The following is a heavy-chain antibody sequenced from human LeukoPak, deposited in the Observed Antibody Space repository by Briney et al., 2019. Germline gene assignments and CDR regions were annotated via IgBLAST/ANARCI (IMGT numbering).Heavy chain of an antibody. CDR2: ISGSGATT. J-gene: IGHJ6*03. D-gene: IGHD6-19*01. Sequence: GSLRLSCAASGFTFSSYGMSWVRQAPGKGLEWVSGISGSGATTYYTDSVKGRFTISRDNSKNTLYLQMNSLRAEDTAVYYCAKDRGYSSGWLYYYYYMDVWGKGTTVTISS. CDR1: GFTFSSYG. V-gene: IGHV3-23*01. CDR3: AKDRGYSSGWLYYYYYMDV.